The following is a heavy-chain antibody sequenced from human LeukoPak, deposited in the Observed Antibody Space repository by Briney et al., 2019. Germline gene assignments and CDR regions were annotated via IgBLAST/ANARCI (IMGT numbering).Heavy chain of an antibody. CDR3: ARDCSSTSCYEHYWYFDL. J-gene: IGHJ2*01. V-gene: IGHV3-21*04. Sequence: KPGGSLRLSCTASGFTFSSYSMNWVRQAPGKGLEWVSSISSSSSYIYYADSLKGRFTISRDNAKNSLYLQMNSLRAEDTAVYYCARDCSSTSCYEHYWYFDLWGRGTLVTVSS. CDR1: GFTFSSYS. CDR2: ISSSSSYI. D-gene: IGHD2-2*01.